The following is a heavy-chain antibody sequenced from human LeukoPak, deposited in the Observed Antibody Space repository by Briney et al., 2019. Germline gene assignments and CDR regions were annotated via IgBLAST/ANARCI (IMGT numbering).Heavy chain of an antibody. CDR3: ARPSTYYYDSSGYYYLNY. V-gene: IGHV1-69*06. Sequence: GASVTVSCKASGYTFTGYYIHWVRQAPGQGLEWMGGIIPIFGTANYAQKFQGRVTITADKSTSTAYMELSSLRSEDTAVYYCARPSTYYYDSSGYYYLNYWGQGTLVTVSS. D-gene: IGHD3-22*01. CDR1: GYTFTGYY. CDR2: IIPIFGTA. J-gene: IGHJ4*02.